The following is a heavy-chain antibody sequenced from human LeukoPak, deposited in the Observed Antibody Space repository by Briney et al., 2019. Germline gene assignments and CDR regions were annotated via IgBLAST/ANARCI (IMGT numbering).Heavy chain of an antibody. J-gene: IGHJ5*02. D-gene: IGHD5-24*01. V-gene: IGHV3-66*02. Sequence: GGSLRLSCAASGFTFSSYAMSWVRQAPGKGLEWVSVIYSGGSTYYADSVKGRFTISRDNPKNTLYLQMNSLRAEDTAVYYCAGEGATGDWFDPWGQGTLVTVSS. CDR1: GFTFSSYA. CDR2: IYSGGST. CDR3: AGEGATGDWFDP.